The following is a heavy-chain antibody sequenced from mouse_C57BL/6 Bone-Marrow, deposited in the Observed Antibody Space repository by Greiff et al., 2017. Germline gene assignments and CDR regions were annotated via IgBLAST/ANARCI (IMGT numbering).Heavy chain of an antibody. CDR1: GYTFTSYW. Sequence: QVQLKQPGAELVMPGASVKLSCKASGYTFTSYWMHWVKQRPGQGLEWIGEIDPSDSYTNYNQKFKGKSTLTVDKSSSTAYMQLSSLTSEDSAVYYCARGIWAWFAYWGQGTLVTVSA. D-gene: IGHD1-1*02. V-gene: IGHV1-69*01. CDR2: IDPSDSYT. CDR3: ARGIWAWFAY. J-gene: IGHJ3*01.